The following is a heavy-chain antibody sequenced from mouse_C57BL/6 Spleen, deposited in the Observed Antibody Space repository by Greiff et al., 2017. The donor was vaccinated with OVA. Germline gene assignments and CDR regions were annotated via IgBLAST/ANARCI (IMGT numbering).Heavy chain of an antibody. V-gene: IGHV5-12*01. CDR2: ISNGGGST. J-gene: IGHJ4*01. CDR1: GFTFSDYY. D-gene: IGHD6-1*01. Sequence: DVMLVESGGGLVQPGGSLKLSCAASGFTFSDYYMYWVRQTPEKRLEWVAYISNGGGSTYYPDTVKGRFTISRDNAKNTLYLQMSRLKSEDTAMYYCARTSPLDYAMDYWGQGTSVTVSS. CDR3: ARTSPLDYAMDY.